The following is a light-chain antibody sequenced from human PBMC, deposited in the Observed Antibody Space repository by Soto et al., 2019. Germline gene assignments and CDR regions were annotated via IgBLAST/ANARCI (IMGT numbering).Light chain of an antibody. V-gene: IGLV1-44*01. CDR3: GAWDNRRSGGV. Sequence: QSVLTQPPSASGTPGQRVTVSCSGTSSYIGTYTVKWYQQFPGTALKLLIYSDDQWPSGVPDRFYGSESGTSDTVGITGVQTGNVADYYCGAWDNRRSGGVFGGGTKLTVL. CDR2: SDD. CDR1: SSYIGTYT. J-gene: IGLJ2*01.